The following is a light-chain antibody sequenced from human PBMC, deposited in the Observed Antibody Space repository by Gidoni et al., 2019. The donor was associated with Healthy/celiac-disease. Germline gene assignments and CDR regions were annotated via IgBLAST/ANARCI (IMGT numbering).Light chain of an antibody. CDR3: QQYYSTPFL. J-gene: IGKJ3*01. CDR1: QSVLYSSNNKNY. CDR2: WAS. Sequence: DIVMTQSPDSLAVSLCERATINCKSSQSVLYSSNNKNYLAWYQQKPGQPPKLLIYWASTRESGVPDRFSGSGSGTDFTLTISSLQAEDVAVYYCQQYYSTPFLFGPGTKVDIK. V-gene: IGKV4-1*01.